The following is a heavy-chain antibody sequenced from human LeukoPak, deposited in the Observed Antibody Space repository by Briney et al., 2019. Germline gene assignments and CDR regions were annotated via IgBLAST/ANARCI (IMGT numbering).Heavy chain of an antibody. D-gene: IGHD5-24*01. CDR3: ARGGRWLQLIDY. V-gene: IGHV4-34*01. J-gene: IGHJ4*02. CDR2: INHSGST. CDR1: GGSFSGYY. Sequence: SETLSLTCAVYGGSFSGYYWSWIRQPPGKGLEWIGEINHSGSTNYNPSLKSRVTISVDTSKNQFSLKLSSVTAADTAVYYCARGGRWLQLIDYWGQGTLVTVSS.